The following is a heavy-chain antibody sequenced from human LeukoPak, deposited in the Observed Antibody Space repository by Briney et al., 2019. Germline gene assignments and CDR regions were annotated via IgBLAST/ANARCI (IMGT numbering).Heavy chain of an antibody. CDR1: GYSISSGYY. CDR3: ARQVYDSSGYYFRKPYFDY. CDR2: IYHSGST. J-gene: IGHJ4*02. D-gene: IGHD3-22*01. V-gene: IGHV4-38-2*02. Sequence: SETLSLTCTVSGYSISSGYYWGWIRQPPGKGLEWIGSIYHSGSTYYNPSLKSRVTISLDTSKNQFPLKLSSVTAADTAVYYCARQVYDSSGYYFRKPYFDYWGQGTLVTVSS.